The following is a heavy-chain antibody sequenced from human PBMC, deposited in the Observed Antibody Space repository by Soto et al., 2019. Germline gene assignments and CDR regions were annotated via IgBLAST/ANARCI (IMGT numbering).Heavy chain of an antibody. CDR3: ATGAGAHHDAFDI. CDR2: ISCSGDST. J-gene: IGHJ3*02. D-gene: IGHD3-10*01. CDR1: GFTFSSYA. Sequence: EVQLLESGGGLVQPGGSLRLSCAASGFTFSSYAMNWVRQAPGKGLEWVSTISCSGDSTYYEDSVKGRFTIPRDNSKNTLYLQMNSLRAEDTAIYYCATGAGAHHDAFDIWGQGTMVTVSS. V-gene: IGHV3-23*01.